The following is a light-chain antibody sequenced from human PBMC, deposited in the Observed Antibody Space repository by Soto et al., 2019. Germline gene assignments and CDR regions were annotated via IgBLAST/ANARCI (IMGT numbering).Light chain of an antibody. CDR2: GAF. V-gene: IGKV3-20*01. Sequence: EIVLTQSPGTLSLSPGERATLSCRAIQSVSSSYLAWYQQKPGQAPMLLIYGAFSRATGIPDRFSGSGSGTDFTLTISRLEPEDFAVYYCQQYGSSPPYTFGQGTKLEI. CDR3: QQYGSSPPYT. CDR1: QSVSSSY. J-gene: IGKJ2*01.